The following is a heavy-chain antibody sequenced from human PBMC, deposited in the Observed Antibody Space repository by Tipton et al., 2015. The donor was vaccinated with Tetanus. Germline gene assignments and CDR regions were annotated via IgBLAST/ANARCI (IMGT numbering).Heavy chain of an antibody. V-gene: IGHV4-31*03. Sequence: TLSLTCTVSGDSFSGGGYWTWIRQHPGKGLEWIGYIYYSGHTHYNPSLRGRATISVDPSKNQISLKLTSVAAADAAIYYCARQTEGKFDYWGQGTLVTVSS. CDR3: ARQTEGKFDY. D-gene: IGHD3-10*01. J-gene: IGHJ4*02. CDR2: IYYSGHT. CDR1: GDSFSGGGY.